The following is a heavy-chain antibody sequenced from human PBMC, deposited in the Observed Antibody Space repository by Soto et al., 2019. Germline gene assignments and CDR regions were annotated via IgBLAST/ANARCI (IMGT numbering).Heavy chain of an antibody. D-gene: IGHD6-13*01. J-gene: IGHJ6*02. CDR2: IIPIFGTA. CDR3: ARVGIAAAGTSYYYYGMDV. Sequence: GASVKVSCKASGGTFSSYAISWVRQAPGQGLEWMGGIIPIFGTANYAQKFQGRVTITADESTSTAYMELSSLRSEDTAVYYCARVGIAAAGTSYYYYGMDVWGQGTTVTVSS. CDR1: GGTFSSYA. V-gene: IGHV1-69*13.